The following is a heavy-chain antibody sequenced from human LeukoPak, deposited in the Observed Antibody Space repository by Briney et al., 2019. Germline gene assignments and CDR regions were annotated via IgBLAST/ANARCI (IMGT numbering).Heavy chain of an antibody. Sequence: PGGSLRLSCAASGFTFSSYWMSWVRQAPGKGLEWVSAISGSGGSTYYADSVKGRFTISRDNSKNTLYLQMNSLRAEDTAVYYCAKGADFWSGYYLHFDYWGQGTLVTASS. CDR3: AKGADFWSGYYLHFDY. CDR2: ISGSGGST. CDR1: GFTFSSYW. D-gene: IGHD3-3*01. V-gene: IGHV3-23*01. J-gene: IGHJ4*02.